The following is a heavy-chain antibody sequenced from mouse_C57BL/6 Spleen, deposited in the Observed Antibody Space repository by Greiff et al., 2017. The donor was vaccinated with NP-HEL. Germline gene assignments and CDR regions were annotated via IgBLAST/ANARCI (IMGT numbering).Heavy chain of an antibody. J-gene: IGHJ3*01. Sequence: VQLQQSGPELVKPGASVKISCKASGYTFTDYYMNWVKQRSGQGLEWIGWFYPGSGSIKYNEKFKDKATLTADKSSSTVYMELSRLTSEDSAVYFCPRHEEGYRFAYWGQGTLVTVSA. CDR2: FYPGSGSI. V-gene: IGHV1-62-2*01. D-gene: IGHD3-1*01. CDR3: PRHEEGYRFAY. CDR1: GYTFTDYY.